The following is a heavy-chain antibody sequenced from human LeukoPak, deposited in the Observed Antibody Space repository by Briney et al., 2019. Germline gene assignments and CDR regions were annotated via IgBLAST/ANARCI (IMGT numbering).Heavy chain of an antibody. D-gene: IGHD5-24*01. CDR3: ATIGYNHYFDY. CDR1: GYTFTGYY. Sequence: GASVKVSCKASGYTFTGYYMHWVRQAPGQGLEWMGWINPNSGGTNYAQTFQGRVTMTRDTSITTAYLELSRLRSDDTAVYYCATIGYNHYFDYWGPGTLVTVSS. V-gene: IGHV1-2*02. J-gene: IGHJ4*02. CDR2: INPNSGGT.